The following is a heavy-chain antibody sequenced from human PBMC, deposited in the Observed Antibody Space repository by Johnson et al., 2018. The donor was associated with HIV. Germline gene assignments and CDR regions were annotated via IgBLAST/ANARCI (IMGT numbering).Heavy chain of an antibody. CDR2: ISFDGSKK. CDR1: RFTFSSYA. J-gene: IGHJ3*02. V-gene: IGHV3-30*04. Sequence: QVQLVESGGGVVQPGRSLRLSCAASRFTFSSYAMHWVRQAPGKGLEWVAVISFDGSKKYHADSVKGRFTISTDNAKNSLYLQMNSLRVEDTAVYYCARGGQWGATDGFDIWGQGTMVTVSS. D-gene: IGHD6-19*01. CDR3: ARGGQWGATDGFDI.